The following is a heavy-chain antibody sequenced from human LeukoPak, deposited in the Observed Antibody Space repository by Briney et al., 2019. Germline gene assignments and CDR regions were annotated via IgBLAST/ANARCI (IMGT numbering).Heavy chain of an antibody. CDR3: ARPGLSSSWYEAFDI. CDR1: GFTFSSYW. D-gene: IGHD6-13*01. V-gene: IGHV3-7*01. Sequence: GGSLRLSCAASGFTFSSYWMSWVRQAPGKGLEWVANIKQDGSEKYYVDSVKGRFTISRDNAKNSLYLQMNSLRAEDTAAYYCARPGLSSSWYEAFDIWGQGTMVTVSS. J-gene: IGHJ3*02. CDR2: IKQDGSEK.